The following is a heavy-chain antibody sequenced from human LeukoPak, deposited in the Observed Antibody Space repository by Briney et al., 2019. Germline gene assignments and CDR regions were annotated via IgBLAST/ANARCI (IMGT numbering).Heavy chain of an antibody. CDR3: ARDPNYYGSGSYPHWFDP. CDR2: ISYDGSNK. V-gene: IGHV3-30*04. Sequence: GGSLRLPCAASGFTFSSYAMHWVRQAPGKGLEWVAVISYDGSNKYYADSVKGRFTISRDNSKNTLYLQMNSLRAEDTAVYYCARDPNYYGSGSYPHWFDPWGQGTLVTVSS. J-gene: IGHJ5*02. D-gene: IGHD3-10*01. CDR1: GFTFSSYA.